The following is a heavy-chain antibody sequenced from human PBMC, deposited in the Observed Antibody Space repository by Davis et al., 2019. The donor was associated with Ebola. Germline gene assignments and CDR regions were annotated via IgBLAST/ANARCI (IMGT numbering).Heavy chain of an antibody. Sequence: PGGSLRLSCAASGFTFSSYGMHWVRQAPGKGLEWVSAISGSGGSTYYADSVKGRFTISRDNSKNTLYLQMNSLRAEDTAVYYCAKRIGGYYYYYGMDVWGQGTTVTVSS. J-gene: IGHJ6*02. D-gene: IGHD1-26*01. CDR3: AKRIGGYYYYYGMDV. CDR2: ISGSGGST. V-gene: IGHV3-23*01. CDR1: GFTFSSYG.